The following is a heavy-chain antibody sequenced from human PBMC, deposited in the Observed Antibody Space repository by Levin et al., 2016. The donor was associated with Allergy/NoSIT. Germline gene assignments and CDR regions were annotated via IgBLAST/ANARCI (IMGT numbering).Heavy chain of an antibody. CDR1: GYSFTGWY. V-gene: IGHV1-2*02. Sequence: ASVKVSCKASGYSFTGWYMHWVRQAPGQGLEWMGWINPNNGGTNYAQNFQDRITMTRDTSISTAYMELSRLRSEDTAVYYCARDHYSNPNYYYYGMDVWGQGTTVTVSS. CDR3: ARDHYSNPNYYYYGMDV. CDR2: INPNNGGT. D-gene: IGHD4-11*01. J-gene: IGHJ6*02.